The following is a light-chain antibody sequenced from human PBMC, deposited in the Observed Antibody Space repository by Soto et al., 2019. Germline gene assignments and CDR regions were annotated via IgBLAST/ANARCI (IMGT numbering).Light chain of an antibody. CDR3: SSHTSRSTLL. V-gene: IGLV2-14*01. J-gene: IGLJ2*01. Sequence: SVLTQPASVSGSPGQSITISCPGTSSDVGGYNYVSWFQQHPGKAPKLMIYDVSNRPSGVSNRFSGSKSGNTASLTISGLQAEDEADYYCSSHTSRSTLLFGGGTKLTVL. CDR2: DVS. CDR1: SSDVGGYNY.